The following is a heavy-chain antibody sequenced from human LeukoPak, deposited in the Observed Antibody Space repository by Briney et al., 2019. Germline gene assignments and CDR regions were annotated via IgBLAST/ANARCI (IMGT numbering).Heavy chain of an antibody. V-gene: IGHV4-34*01. CDR2: INHSGST. D-gene: IGHD2-2*01. J-gene: IGHJ6*03. CDR3: ASLVLAAMKDYYYYYMDV. CDR1: GGSFSGYY. Sequence: SETLSLTCAVYGGSFSGYYWSWIRQPPGKGLEWIGEINHSGSTNYNPSLKSRVTISVDTSKNQFSLKLSSVTAADTAVYYCASLVLAAMKDYYYYYMDVWGKGTTVTVSS.